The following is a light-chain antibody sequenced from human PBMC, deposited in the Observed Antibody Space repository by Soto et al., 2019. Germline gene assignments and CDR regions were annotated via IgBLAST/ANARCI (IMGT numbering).Light chain of an antibody. CDR2: DAS. V-gene: IGKV3-11*01. Sequence: EIVLTQSPATLSLSPGERATLSCRASQSVSSYLAWYQQKPGQAPRLLIYDASNRATGIPARFSGSGSGTDFPLTISSLEPEDFAVYYCQQLSNWPITFGQGTRLEIK. CDR3: QQLSNWPIT. CDR1: QSVSSY. J-gene: IGKJ5*01.